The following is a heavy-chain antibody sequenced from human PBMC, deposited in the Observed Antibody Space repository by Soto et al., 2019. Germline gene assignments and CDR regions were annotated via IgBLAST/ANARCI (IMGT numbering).Heavy chain of an antibody. Sequence: GGSLRLSCAASGFTFSSYAMSWVRQAPGKGLEWVSDISGSGGTTYYADSVKGRFTISRDNAKNSLYLQMNSLRAEDTAVYYCARLPKYDFWSGYYRLDYWGQGTLVTVSS. CDR1: GFTFSSYA. J-gene: IGHJ4*02. CDR3: ARLPKYDFWSGYYRLDY. D-gene: IGHD3-3*01. CDR2: ISGSGGTT. V-gene: IGHV3-23*01.